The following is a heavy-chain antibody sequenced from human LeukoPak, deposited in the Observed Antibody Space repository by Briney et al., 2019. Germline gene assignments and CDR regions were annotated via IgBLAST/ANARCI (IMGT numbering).Heavy chain of an antibody. D-gene: IGHD3-22*01. J-gene: IGHJ4*02. CDR3: AKGFNYYDSSGYDY. Sequence: GGSLRLSCAASGFTFSSYAMSWVRQAQGKGLEWVSDISGSGGSTYYADSVKGRFTISRDNSKNTLYLQMNSLRAEDTAVYYCAKGFNYYDSSGYDYWGQGTLVTVSS. CDR1: GFTFSSYA. CDR2: ISGSGGST. V-gene: IGHV3-23*01.